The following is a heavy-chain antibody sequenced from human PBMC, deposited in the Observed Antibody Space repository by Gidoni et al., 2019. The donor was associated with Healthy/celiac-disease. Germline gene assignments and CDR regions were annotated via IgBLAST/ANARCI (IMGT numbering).Heavy chain of an antibody. J-gene: IGHJ5*02. V-gene: IGHV3-21*01. D-gene: IGHD3-10*01. CDR2: ISSSSRYI. Sequence: EVQLVESGGGLVKPGWSLRLSCSASGFTFSSYSMNWVRQDPGKGLEWVSAISSSSRYIYYEDSVKGRFTISRDNAKNSLYLKMNSLRAEDTAVYYCARESRYGSGSRNWFDPWGQGTLVTVSS. CDR1: GFTFSSYS. CDR3: ARESRYGSGSRNWFDP.